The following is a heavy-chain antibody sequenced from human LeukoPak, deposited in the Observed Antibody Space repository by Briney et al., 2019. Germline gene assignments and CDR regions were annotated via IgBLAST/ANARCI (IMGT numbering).Heavy chain of an antibody. CDR3: ARVQTIFGGSYFDY. Sequence: ASVKVSCKASGGTFSSYAISWMRQAPGQGLEWMGGIIPIFGTANYAQKFQGRVTITTDESTSTAYMELSSLRSEDTAVYYCARVQTIFGGSYFDYWGQGTLVTVSS. J-gene: IGHJ4*02. CDR2: IIPIFGTA. V-gene: IGHV1-69*05. D-gene: IGHD3-3*01. CDR1: GGTFSSYA.